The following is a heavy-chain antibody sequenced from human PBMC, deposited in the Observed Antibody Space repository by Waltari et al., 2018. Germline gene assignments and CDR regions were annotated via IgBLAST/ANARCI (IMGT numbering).Heavy chain of an antibody. Sequence: VQLLESGGGLVQPGGSLRLSCAASGFTFSSYAMSWVRQAPGKGLEWVSAISGSGGSTYYADAVKGRFTISRDNSKNTLYLQMNSMRAEDTAVYYCAKDQRVAYHYSYYYYGMDVWGQGTTVTVSS. V-gene: IGHV3-23*01. D-gene: IGHD2-15*01. CDR2: ISGSGGST. CDR1: GFTFSSYA. J-gene: IGHJ6*02. CDR3: AKDQRVAYHYSYYYYGMDV.